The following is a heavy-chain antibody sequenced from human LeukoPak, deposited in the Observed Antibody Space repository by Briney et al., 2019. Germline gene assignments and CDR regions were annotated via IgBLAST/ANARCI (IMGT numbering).Heavy chain of an antibody. D-gene: IGHD4/OR15-4a*01. J-gene: IGHJ4*02. CDR3: ARASPLTYYFDA. CDR1: DFNFNDFD. V-gene: IGHV3-21*01. Sequence: GGSLRLSCLATDFNFNDFDMNWVRQAPGKGPEWVALISAGGSYIYYADSVRGRFTVSNGNLQMDSLRVDDTAIYYCARASPLTYYFDAWGQGVQVTVAS. CDR2: ISAGGSYI.